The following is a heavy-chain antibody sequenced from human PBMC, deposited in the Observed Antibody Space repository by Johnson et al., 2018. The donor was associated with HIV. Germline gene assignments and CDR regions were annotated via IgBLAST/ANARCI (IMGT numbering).Heavy chain of an antibody. V-gene: IGHV3-33*05. D-gene: IGHD2-21*01. CDR3: ARDVAYCGGDCYSNAFDI. Sequence: QVLLLESGGGLVQPGGSLRLSCEASGFTFSNYGMHWVRQAPGKGLEWVAFIAHDGSIKHYADSVKGRFTMSRDNAKNSVYLQMSSLRDEDTAVYYCARDVAYCGGDCYSNAFDIWGQGTLVTVSS. J-gene: IGHJ3*02. CDR1: GFTFSNYG. CDR2: IAHDGSIK.